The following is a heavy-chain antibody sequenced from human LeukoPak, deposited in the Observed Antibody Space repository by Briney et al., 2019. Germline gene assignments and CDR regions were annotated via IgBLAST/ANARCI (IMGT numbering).Heavy chain of an antibody. CDR3: ARDQYSYAHAAH. CDR1: GFTFSSYG. J-gene: IGHJ4*02. V-gene: IGHV3-64*03. CDR2: ITSHGGSA. Sequence: GGSLRLSCSASGFTFSSYGIHWVRQAPGKGLEYVSTITSHGGSAYYADSVKGRFTISRDNSKNTLYLQMSSLRPEDTAVYYCARDQYSYAHAAHWGQGTLVTVSS. D-gene: IGHD5-18*01.